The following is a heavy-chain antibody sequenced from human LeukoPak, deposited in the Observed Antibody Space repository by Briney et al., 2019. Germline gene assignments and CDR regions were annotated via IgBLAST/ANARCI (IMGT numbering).Heavy chain of an antibody. CDR3: AGGHYRYHQGFSYLNF. D-gene: IGHD1-14*01. CDR2: IKQDGSER. CDR1: GFTFSSYW. J-gene: IGHJ4*02. Sequence: GGSLRLSCAASGFTFSSYWMSWVRQAPGKGVEWVADIKQDGSERYYVDSVRGRFTIYRDNAKNSLYLQMNSLRAEDTAGYYCAGGHYRYHQGFSYLNFWGQGTLVTVSS. V-gene: IGHV3-7*01.